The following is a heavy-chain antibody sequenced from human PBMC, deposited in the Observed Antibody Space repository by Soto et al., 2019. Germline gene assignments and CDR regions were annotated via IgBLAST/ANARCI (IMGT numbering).Heavy chain of an antibody. CDR2: FDPEDGET. D-gene: IGHD2-8*02. CDR3: ATHIVLGNWFDP. V-gene: IGHV1-24*01. CDR1: GYTLTELS. J-gene: IGHJ5*02. Sequence: GASVKLSCKVSGYTLTELSMHWVRQAPGKGLEWMGGFDPEDGETIYAQKFQGRVTMTEDTSTDTAYMELSSLRSEDTAVYYCATHIVLGNWFDPWGQGTLVTVSS.